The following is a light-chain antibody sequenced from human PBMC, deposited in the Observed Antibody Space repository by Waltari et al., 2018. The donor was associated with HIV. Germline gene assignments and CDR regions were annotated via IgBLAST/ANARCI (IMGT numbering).Light chain of an antibody. CDR1: SSNIASHA. CDR2: SNN. V-gene: IGLV1-44*01. J-gene: IGLJ2*01. Sequence: QSVLTQPPSASATPGQGVTISCSGSSSNIASHAVNWYRQLPGTAPKVLIYSNNQRPSGVPDRFSGSKSGTSASLAISGLQSEDDADYYCAAWDDSLNGLLFGGGTKLTVL. CDR3: AAWDDSLNGLL.